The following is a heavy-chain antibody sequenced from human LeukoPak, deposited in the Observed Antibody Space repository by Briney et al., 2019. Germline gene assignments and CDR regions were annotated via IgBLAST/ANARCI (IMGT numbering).Heavy chain of an antibody. CDR2: IYYSGST. CDR1: GGSISSYY. Sequence: KASETLSLTCTVSGGSISSYYWSWIRQPPGKGLEWIGYIYYSGSTNYNPSLKSRVTISVDTSKNQFSLKLSSVTAADTAVYYCAREGYDILTGPIGFDYWGQGTLVTVSS. V-gene: IGHV4-59*01. CDR3: AREGYDILTGPIGFDY. J-gene: IGHJ4*02. D-gene: IGHD3-9*01.